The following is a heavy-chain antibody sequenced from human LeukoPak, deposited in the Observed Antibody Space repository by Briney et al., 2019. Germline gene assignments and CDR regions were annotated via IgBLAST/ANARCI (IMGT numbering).Heavy chain of an antibody. J-gene: IGHJ4*02. CDR1: GFTFNSYV. Sequence: GGSLRLSCAASGFTFNSYVMNWVRQAPGKGLEWVSSISSRSSCISYAGAVRGRFTISRGSANLYLHMSSLRVDDTGVYYCARERGWTHYFDYWGQGTLVTVSS. V-gene: IGHV3-21*01. CDR3: ARERGWTHYFDY. D-gene: IGHD5-18*01. CDR2: ISSRSSCI.